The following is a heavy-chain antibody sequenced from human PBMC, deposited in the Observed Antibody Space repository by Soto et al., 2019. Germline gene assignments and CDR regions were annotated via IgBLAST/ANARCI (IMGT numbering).Heavy chain of an antibody. CDR3: ARSPDY. V-gene: IGHV4-31*03. J-gene: IGHJ4*02. Sequence: QVQLQESGPGLVKPSQTLSITCNVSGGSISRGGYYWSWIRQHPGKGLEWIGYIYYSGSTYYNPSLKSRVTISVDKSTNQFSLNLRSVTSADTAVYYCARSPDYWGQGTLVTVSS. CDR1: GGSISRGGYY. CDR2: IYYSGST.